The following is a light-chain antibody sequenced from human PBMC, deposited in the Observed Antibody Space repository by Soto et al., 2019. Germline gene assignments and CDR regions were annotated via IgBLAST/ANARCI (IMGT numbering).Light chain of an antibody. J-gene: IGLJ2*01. CDR2: SNN. Sequence: QAVVTQPPSASGTPGQRVTIACSRGSSNIESNTVNWYQQVPGTAPKLLVYSNNQRHSGVPDRFSGSQAGTSASLAISGLQSEAEADYYCATWDDSLNGWVIGGGTKLTVL. V-gene: IGLV1-44*01. CDR3: ATWDDSLNGWV. CDR1: SSNIESNT.